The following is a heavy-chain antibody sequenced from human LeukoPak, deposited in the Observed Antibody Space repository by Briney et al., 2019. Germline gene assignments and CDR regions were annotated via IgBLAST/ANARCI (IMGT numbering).Heavy chain of an antibody. CDR2: IYYTGST. V-gene: IGHV4-59*08. J-gene: IGHJ4*02. CDR3: ARHLSGSYFEDY. D-gene: IGHD1-26*01. Sequence: SETLSLTCTVSSGSIRNYNWNWIRQPPGKGLEWIGYIYYTGSTNYNPSLKSRLTLSVDTSKTQFSLKLSSVTAADTAVYYCARHLSGSYFEDYWGQGTLVTVSS. CDR1: SGSIRNYN.